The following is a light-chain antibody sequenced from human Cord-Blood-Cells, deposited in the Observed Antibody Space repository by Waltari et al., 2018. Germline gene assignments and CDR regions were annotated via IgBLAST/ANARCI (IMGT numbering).Light chain of an antibody. CDR2: WAS. Sequence: DIVMTQSPDSLAVSLGERATINCKSSQSVLYSSNNKNYLAWYQQKPGQPPQLLIYWASTRESGVPDRFSGSGSGPDFTLTISSLQAEDVAVYYCQQYYSTPHFGQGTRLEIK. J-gene: IGKJ5*01. CDR1: QSVLYSSNNKNY. V-gene: IGKV4-1*01. CDR3: QQYYSTPH.